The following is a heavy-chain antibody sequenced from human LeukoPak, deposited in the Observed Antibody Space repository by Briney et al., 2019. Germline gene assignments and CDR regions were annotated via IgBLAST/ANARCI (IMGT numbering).Heavy chain of an antibody. CDR3: AKDPDCTSGICYTFFDY. V-gene: IGHV3-7*03. Sequence: GGSLRLSCEVSGFTFFRHSMSWVRQAPGKGLEWVAKIKEDGTEKWYVDSVKGRFTISRDNSKNTLYLQMNSLRAEDTAVYYCAKDPDCTSGICYTFFDYWGQGTLVTVSS. J-gene: IGHJ4*02. CDR1: GFTFFRHS. CDR2: IKEDGTEK. D-gene: IGHD2-8*01.